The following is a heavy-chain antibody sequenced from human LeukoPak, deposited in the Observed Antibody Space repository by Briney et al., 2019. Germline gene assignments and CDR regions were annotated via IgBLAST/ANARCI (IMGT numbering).Heavy chain of an antibody. Sequence: PSETLSLTCTVSGGSISTSSYYWGWIRQPPGKGLEWIGSLYYSGSTYYHPSLKSRVTISVDTSKNQFSLKLSSVTAADTAVYYCARGRGSYNYWGQGTLVTVSS. D-gene: IGHD1-26*01. CDR3: ARGRGSYNY. V-gene: IGHV4-39*07. J-gene: IGHJ4*02. CDR2: LYYSGST. CDR1: GGSISTSSYY.